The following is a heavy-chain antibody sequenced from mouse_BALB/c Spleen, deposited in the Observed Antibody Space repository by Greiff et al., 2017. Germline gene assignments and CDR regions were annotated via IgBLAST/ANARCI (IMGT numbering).Heavy chain of an antibody. CDR3: AREGDYDGGAYAMDY. J-gene: IGHJ4*01. CDR2: ISTYYGNT. CDR1: GYTFTDYA. D-gene: IGHD2-4*01. V-gene: IGHV1-67*01. Sequence: QVQLQQSGPELVRPGVSVKISCKGSGYTFTDYAMHWVKQSHAKSLEWIGVISTYYGNTNYNHKFKGKATMTVDKSSSTAYMELARLTSEDSAIYYCAREGDYDGGAYAMDYWGQGTSVTVSS.